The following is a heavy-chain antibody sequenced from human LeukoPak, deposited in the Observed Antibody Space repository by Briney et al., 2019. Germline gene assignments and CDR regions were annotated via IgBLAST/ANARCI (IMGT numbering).Heavy chain of an antibody. D-gene: IGHD2-15*01. CDR1: GYTFTSYD. CDR3: AGASWVDYYYGMDV. V-gene: IGHV1-8*01. CDR2: MNPNSGNT. Sequence: ASVKVSCKASGYTFTSYDINWVRQATGQGLEWMGWMNPNSGNTDYAQKFQGRVTMTRNTSISTAYMELSSLRSEDTAVYYCAGASWVDYYYGMDVWGQGTTVTVSS. J-gene: IGHJ6*02.